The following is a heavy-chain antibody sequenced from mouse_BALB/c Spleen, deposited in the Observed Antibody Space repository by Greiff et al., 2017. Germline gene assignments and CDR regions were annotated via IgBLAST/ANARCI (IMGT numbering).Heavy chain of an antibody. Sequence: EVQLQQSGPGLVKPSQSLSLTCSVTGYSITSGYYWNWIRQFPGNKLEWMGYISYDGSNNYNPSLKNRISITRDTSKNQFFLKLNSVTTEDTATYYCARDQDSFAYWGQGTLVTVSA. D-gene: IGHD3-2*02. J-gene: IGHJ3*01. V-gene: IGHV3-6*02. CDR1: GYSITSGYY. CDR3: ARDQDSFAY. CDR2: ISYDGSN.